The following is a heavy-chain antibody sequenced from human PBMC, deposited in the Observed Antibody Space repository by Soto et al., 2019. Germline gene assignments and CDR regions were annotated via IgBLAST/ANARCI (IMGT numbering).Heavy chain of an antibody. V-gene: IGHV3-23*01. CDR2: ISGRGGST. J-gene: IGHJ4*02. Sequence: EVQLLESGGGLVQPGGSLRLSCAASGFTFSSYAISWVRQAPGKGLEWVSAISGRGGSTYYADSVKGRFTISRDNSKNTLYLQMSSLRAEDTAVYYCAKSVVTPRSGYYYWGQGTLVTVSS. D-gene: IGHD2-21*02. CDR1: GFTFSSYA. CDR3: AKSVVTPRSGYYY.